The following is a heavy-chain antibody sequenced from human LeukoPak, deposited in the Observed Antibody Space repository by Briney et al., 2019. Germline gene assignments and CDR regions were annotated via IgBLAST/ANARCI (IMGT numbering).Heavy chain of an antibody. Sequence: SEPLSLTCTVSGGSISSSSYSWGWIRQPPGKGLEWIGNIYYSGSTYYNPSLKSRVTISVDTSKNQFSLKLSSVTAADTAVYYCARHIVEGFDLGYFDYWGQGTLVTVSS. J-gene: IGHJ4*02. D-gene: IGHD3-16*02. CDR2: IYYSGST. CDR1: GGSISSSSYS. CDR3: ARHIVEGFDLGYFDY. V-gene: IGHV4-39*01.